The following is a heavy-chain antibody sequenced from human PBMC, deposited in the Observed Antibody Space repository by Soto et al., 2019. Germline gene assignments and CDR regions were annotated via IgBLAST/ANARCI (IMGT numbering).Heavy chain of an antibody. CDR3: ARREGSEKYCYYFAY. V-gene: IGHV3-66*04. J-gene: IGHJ4*02. CDR1: GSTVSNSY. CDR2: IYSGGTT. Sequence: PASGSTVSNSYMSWVRQAPGKGLEWVSAIYSGGTTYYADSVQGRFTISRDNPKNTLYLQMSSLRGEDTAVYYCARREGSEKYCYYFAYWGQGTLVTVSS. D-gene: IGHD3-10*01.